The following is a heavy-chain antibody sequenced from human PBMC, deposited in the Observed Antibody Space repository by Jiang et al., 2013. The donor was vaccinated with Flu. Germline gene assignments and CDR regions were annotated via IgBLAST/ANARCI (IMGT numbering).Heavy chain of an antibody. D-gene: IGHD6-19*01. Sequence: KKPGASVKVSCKASGYTFTSYYMHWVRQAPGQGLEWMGIINPSGGSTSYAQKFQGRVTITRDTSASTAYMELSSLRSEDTAVYYCARDRSGSGWEYNWFDPWGQGTLVTVSS. V-gene: IGHV1-46*01. CDR2: INPSGGST. CDR3: ARDRSGSGWEYNWFDP. CDR1: GYTFTSYY. J-gene: IGHJ5*02.